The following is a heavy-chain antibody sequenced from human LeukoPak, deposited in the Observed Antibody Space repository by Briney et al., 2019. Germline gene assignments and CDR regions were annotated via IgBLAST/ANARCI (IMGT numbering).Heavy chain of an antibody. CDR2: IYPGDSDT. J-gene: IGHJ3*02. D-gene: IGHD3-10*01. CDR1: GYSFTNYW. V-gene: IGHV5-51*01. Sequence: HGESLKISCKGSGYSFTNYWIGWVRQKPGKGLEWMGIIYPGDSDTKYRPSFQGQVTISVDKSISTAYLQWDSLTASDTAIYYCARERGYYYGSGSYYSYDASDIWGQGTMVTVSS. CDR3: ARERGYYYGSGSYYSYDASDI.